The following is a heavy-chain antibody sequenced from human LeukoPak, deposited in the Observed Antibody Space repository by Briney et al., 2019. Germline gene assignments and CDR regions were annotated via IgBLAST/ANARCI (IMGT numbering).Heavy chain of an antibody. V-gene: IGHV4-59*01. D-gene: IGHD4-17*01. CDR2: IYYSGST. J-gene: IGHJ5*02. CDR3: ARAYEDYGVGNWFDP. CDR1: GGSISSYC. Sequence: SETLSLTCTVSGGSISSYCWSWIRQPPGKGLEWIGYIYYSGSTNYNPSLKSRVTISVDTSKNQFSLKLSSVTAADTAVYYCARAYEDYGVGNWFDPWGQGTLVTVSS.